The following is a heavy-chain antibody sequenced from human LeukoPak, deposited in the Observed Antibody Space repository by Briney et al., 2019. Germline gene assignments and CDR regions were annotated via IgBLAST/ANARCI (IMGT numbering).Heavy chain of an antibody. V-gene: IGHV4-39*01. Sequence: SETLSLTCTVSGGSISTTTYYWDWIRQPPGKGLEYVGSIYYSGSTYYTPSLKSRVTISIDTAKNQFSLKLISVTAADTAVYYCARGTVVVPAAIHPVDYYYYMDVWGKGTTVTVSS. D-gene: IGHD2-2*02. CDR2: IYYSGST. CDR3: ARGTVVVPAAIHPVDYYYYMDV. CDR1: GGSISTTTYY. J-gene: IGHJ6*03.